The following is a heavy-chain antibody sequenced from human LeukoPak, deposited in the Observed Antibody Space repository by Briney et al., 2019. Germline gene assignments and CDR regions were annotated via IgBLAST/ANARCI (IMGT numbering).Heavy chain of an antibody. CDR2: ISGSGGST. V-gene: IGHV3-23*01. CDR3: AKRQSEWELPY. CDR1: GFTFSSNW. Sequence: GGSLRLSCATSGFTFSSNWMSWVRQAPGKGLEWVSAISGSGGSTYYADSVKGRFTISRDNSKNTLYLQMNSLRAEDTAVYYCAKRQSEWELPYWGQGTLVTVSS. J-gene: IGHJ4*02. D-gene: IGHD1-26*01.